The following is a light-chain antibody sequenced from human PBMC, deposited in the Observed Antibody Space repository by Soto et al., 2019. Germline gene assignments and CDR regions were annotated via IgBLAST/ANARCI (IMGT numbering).Light chain of an antibody. CDR1: SSDIGDYSY. CDR3: CPYAADYTFV. V-gene: IGLV2-11*01. J-gene: IGLJ1*01. Sequence: QSVLTQPRSVSGSPGQSVTISCTGSSSDIGDYSYVSWYQQHPGKAPQLIIYDVSKRPSGVPDRFSASKYGNTASLTLSGLQAEDEACYYCCPYAADYTFVFGTGTKVTVL. CDR2: DVS.